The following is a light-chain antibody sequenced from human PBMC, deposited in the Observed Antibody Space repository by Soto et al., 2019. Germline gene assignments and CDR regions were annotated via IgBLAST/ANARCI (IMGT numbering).Light chain of an antibody. J-gene: IGKJ2*01. V-gene: IGKV1-5*03. Sequence: DIQMTQSPSTLSASVGDRVTITCRASQSISSWLAWYQQKPGEAPKILIYKASSLETGVPSRFSGSGSGTEFTLTISSLQPDDFATYYCQQYDYYPYTFGQGTKLYIK. CDR3: QQYDYYPYT. CDR2: KAS. CDR1: QSISSW.